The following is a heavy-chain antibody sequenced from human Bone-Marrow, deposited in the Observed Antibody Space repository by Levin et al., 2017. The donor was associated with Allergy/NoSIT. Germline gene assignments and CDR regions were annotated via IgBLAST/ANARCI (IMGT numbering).Heavy chain of an antibody. CDR2: ISHDGRSK. Sequence: QTGESLKISCSASGFTFSSYGFHWVRQAPGQGLEWVAVISHDGRSKYYGDSVKGRFTISRDNSMKTLSLQMNSLRVEDTAMYYSAKDMGDGYCSGGNCDRNYLYYYGMNVWGQGTTVTVFS. CDR3: AKDMGDGYCSGGNCDRNYLYYYGMNV. CDR1: GFTFSSYG. D-gene: IGHD2-15*01. J-gene: IGHJ6*02. V-gene: IGHV3-30*18.